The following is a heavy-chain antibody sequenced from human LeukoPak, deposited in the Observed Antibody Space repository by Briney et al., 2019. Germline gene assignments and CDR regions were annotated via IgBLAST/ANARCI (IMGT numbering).Heavy chain of an antibody. V-gene: IGHV4-4*07. Sequence: SETLSLTCTVSGGSISSYYWSWIRQPAGKGLEWIGRIYTSGSTNYNPSLKSRVTISVDTSKNQFSLKLSSVTAADTAVYYCARENDILTGYSYMDVWGKGTTVTASS. CDR3: ARENDILTGYSYMDV. CDR2: IYTSGST. J-gene: IGHJ6*03. D-gene: IGHD3-9*01. CDR1: GGSISSYY.